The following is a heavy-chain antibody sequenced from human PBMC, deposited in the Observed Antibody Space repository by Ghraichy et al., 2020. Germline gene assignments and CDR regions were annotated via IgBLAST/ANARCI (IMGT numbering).Heavy chain of an antibody. J-gene: IGHJ4*02. CDR2: IRYDGSNK. D-gene: IGHD2-21*02. CDR3: AKGWGVVVTTASAKFDY. Sequence: GESLNISCAASGFTFSSYGMHWVRQAPGKGLEWVAFIRYDGSNKYYADSVKGRFTISRDNSKNTLYLQMNSLRAEDTAVYYCAKGWGVVVTTASAKFDYWGQGTLVTVSS. V-gene: IGHV3-30*02. CDR1: GFTFSSYG.